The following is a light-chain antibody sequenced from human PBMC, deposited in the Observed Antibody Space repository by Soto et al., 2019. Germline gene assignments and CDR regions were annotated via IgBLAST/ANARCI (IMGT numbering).Light chain of an antibody. V-gene: IGLV2-14*01. CDR2: EVN. CDR3: MSYSSTSTLC. J-gene: IGLJ1*01. CDR1: SSDVGAYDY. Sequence: SALTQPASVSGSPGQSVTISCTGASSDVGAYDYVYWYQQHPGKAPKLILFEVNNRPSGVAKHFSGSNSGNTASLITSGLQADDEADYYCMSYSSTSTLCFGSGTKLTV.